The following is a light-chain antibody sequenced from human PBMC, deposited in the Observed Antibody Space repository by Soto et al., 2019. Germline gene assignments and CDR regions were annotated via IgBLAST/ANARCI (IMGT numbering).Light chain of an antibody. CDR3: AAWDDSLKTYV. Sequence: QSALTQPPSASGTPGQRVVISCSGSSSNIGKNTVNWYQQVPGTAPKLLIYSVNQRPSGVPDRLSGSKSGTSASLAIRGLQSEDEADYYCAAWDDSLKTYVFGTGTKLTVL. CDR2: SVN. V-gene: IGLV1-44*01. J-gene: IGLJ1*01. CDR1: SSNIGKNT.